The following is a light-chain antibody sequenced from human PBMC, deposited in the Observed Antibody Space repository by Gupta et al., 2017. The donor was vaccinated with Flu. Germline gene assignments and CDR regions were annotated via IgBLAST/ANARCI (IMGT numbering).Light chain of an antibody. J-gene: IGLJ3*02. V-gene: IGLV2-14*01. Sequence: SALTQPASVSGSPGQSITISCTGTSSDVGGYNYISWYQQHPGKAPKLMIYEVSNRPSGGANRFSGSKSGNTAALTIPGLQAEDEADYYCSSYASSSTIYWMFGGGTKLTVL. CDR1: SSDVGGYNY. CDR2: EVS. CDR3: SSYASSSTIYWM.